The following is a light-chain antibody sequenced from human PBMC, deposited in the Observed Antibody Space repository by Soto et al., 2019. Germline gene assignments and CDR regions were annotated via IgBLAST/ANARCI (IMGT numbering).Light chain of an antibody. V-gene: IGLV2-14*01. Sequence: QSALTQPASVSGSPGQSITISCTGTSSDVGYNFVSWFQQHPGKAPKLMIFEVSNRPSGVSNRFSGSKSGNTASLTISGLQAEDEADYYCSSYTRSNTFVFGTGTQLTVL. CDR3: SSYTRSNTFV. CDR1: SSDVGYNF. J-gene: IGLJ7*01. CDR2: EVS.